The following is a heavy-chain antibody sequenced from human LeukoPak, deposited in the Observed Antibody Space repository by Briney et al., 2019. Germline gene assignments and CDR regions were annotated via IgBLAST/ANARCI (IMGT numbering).Heavy chain of an antibody. CDR2: ITGSGGYT. CDR1: GFTFSSYA. CDR3: AKQSLYDSSGHFHY. D-gene: IGHD3-22*01. Sequence: GGSLRLSCAASGFTFSSYAMTWVRQAPGKGLGWVSTITGSGGYTYYADSVKGRFTISRDNSKNTLFLRMNSLRAEDTAVYFCAKQSLYDSSGHFHYWGQGTLVTVSS. J-gene: IGHJ4*02. V-gene: IGHV3-23*01.